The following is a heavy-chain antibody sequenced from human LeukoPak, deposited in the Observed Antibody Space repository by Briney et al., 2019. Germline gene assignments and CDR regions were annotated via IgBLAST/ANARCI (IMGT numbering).Heavy chain of an antibody. J-gene: IGHJ6*03. V-gene: IGHV1-69*05. D-gene: IGHD6-6*01. Sequence: SVKVSCKASGGTFSSYAISWVRQSPGQGLEWMGGIIPIFGTANYAQKFQGRVTITRHESTSKAYMELSSLRSEDTAGYYCARSYIAARPYYYYYMDVWGKGTTVTVSS. CDR1: GGTFSSYA. CDR3: ARSYIAARPYYYYYMDV. CDR2: IIPIFGTA.